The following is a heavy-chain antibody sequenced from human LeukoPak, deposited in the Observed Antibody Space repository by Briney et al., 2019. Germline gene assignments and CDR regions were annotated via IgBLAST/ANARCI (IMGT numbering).Heavy chain of an antibody. J-gene: IGHJ4*02. Sequence: GGSLRLSCAASGXTFSGYAVSWVRQPPGKGLEWVSSISGSCGSTYYADSVKGRFTISRDNSKNTLYLQMNSLRAEDTALYYCAKGSMVTTYNWDHWGQGTLVTVSS. V-gene: IGHV3-23*01. D-gene: IGHD4-17*01. CDR1: GXTFSGYA. CDR3: AKGSMVTTYNWDH. CDR2: ISGSCGST.